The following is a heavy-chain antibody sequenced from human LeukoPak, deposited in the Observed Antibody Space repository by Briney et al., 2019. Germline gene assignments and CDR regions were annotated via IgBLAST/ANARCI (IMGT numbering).Heavy chain of an antibody. Sequence: GGSLRLSCAASGFTFSSYWMHWVRQALGKGPVWVSRINNDGSGTTYADSVKGRFTISRDDAKNTLYLQMNSLRAEDTAVYYCVRGGESTWSWGQGTLVTVSS. J-gene: IGHJ5*02. D-gene: IGHD2-15*01. CDR3: VRGGESTWS. CDR2: INNDGSGT. CDR1: GFTFSSYW. V-gene: IGHV3-74*01.